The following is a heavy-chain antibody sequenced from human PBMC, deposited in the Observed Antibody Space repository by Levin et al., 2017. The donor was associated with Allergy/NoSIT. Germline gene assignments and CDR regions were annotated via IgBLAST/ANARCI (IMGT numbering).Heavy chain of an antibody. CDR1: GFAFSEHS. CDR2: ISRDSYTI. Sequence: GESLKISCAASGFAFSEHSMNWVRQAPGKGLEWISYISRDSYTIYYADSVRGRFTVSRDNAKNSLFLQVDVLRDEDTAVYYCVRCASGSNLRDPFDYWGQGTLVTVSS. D-gene: IGHD3-10*01. V-gene: IGHV3-48*02. J-gene: IGHJ4*02. CDR3: VRCASGSNLRDPFDY.